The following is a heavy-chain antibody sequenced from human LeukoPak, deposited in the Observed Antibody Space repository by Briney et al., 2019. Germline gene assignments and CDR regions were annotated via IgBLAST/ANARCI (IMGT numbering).Heavy chain of an antibody. J-gene: IGHJ3*02. V-gene: IGHV4-38-2*02. D-gene: IGHD1-26*01. CDR2: IYHSGST. CDR3: ASAVGATGGAAFDI. Sequence: SETLSLTCTVSGYSISSGYYWGWIRQPPGKGLEWIGSIYHSGSTYYNPSLKSRVTISVGTSKNQFSLKLSSVTAADTAVYYCASAVGATGGAAFDIWGQGTMVTVSS. CDR1: GYSISSGYY.